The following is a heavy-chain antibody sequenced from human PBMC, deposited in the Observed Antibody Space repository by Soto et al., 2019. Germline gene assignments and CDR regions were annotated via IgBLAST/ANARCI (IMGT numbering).Heavy chain of an antibody. CDR1: GDSISVSGDSNNNHY. D-gene: IGHD3-16*01. V-gene: IGHV4-59*11. J-gene: IGHJ6*02. CDR2: IYYSGAT. CDR3: ARAMGDWGTYYYYYGLDV. Sequence: PSETLSLTCTVSGDSISVSGDSNNNHYWSWVRQPPGKGLEWIGSIYYSGATNYNPSLKSRVTMSADTSKNKFSLNLSSVTAADTAIYYRARAMGDWGTYYYYYGLDVWGQGTTVTVSS.